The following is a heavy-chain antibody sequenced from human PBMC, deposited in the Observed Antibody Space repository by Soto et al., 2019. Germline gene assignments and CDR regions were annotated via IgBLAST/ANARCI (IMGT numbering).Heavy chain of an antibody. Sequence: QVQLQQWGAGLLKPSETLSLTCAVSGGSFSGSYWSWIRQPPGKGLEWIGEINHSGSTNYNPSLKSRVTMSVDTSTNQFSLRLSSVTAADTAVYYWASIRGYSYGTLHPRRAFDVWGQGTMVTVSS. CDR2: INHSGST. V-gene: IGHV4-34*01. CDR3: ASIRGYSYGTLHPRRAFDV. D-gene: IGHD5-18*01. J-gene: IGHJ3*01. CDR1: GGSFSGSY.